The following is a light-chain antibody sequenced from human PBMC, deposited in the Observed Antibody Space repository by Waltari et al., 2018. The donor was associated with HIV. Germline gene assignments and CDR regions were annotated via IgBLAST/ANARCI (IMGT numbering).Light chain of an antibody. V-gene: IGKV3-11*01. CDR2: DAS. Sequence: EIVLTQSPATLSLSPGERATLSCRDSPSVSSYLAWYQQKPGQAPRLLIYDASNRATGIPARFSGSGSGTDFTLTISSLEPEDFAVYYCQQRSNWPRLTFGGGTKVEIK. CDR1: PSVSSY. CDR3: QQRSNWPRLT. J-gene: IGKJ4*01.